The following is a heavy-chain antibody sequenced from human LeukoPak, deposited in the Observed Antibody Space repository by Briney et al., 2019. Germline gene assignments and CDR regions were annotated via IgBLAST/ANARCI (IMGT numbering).Heavy chain of an antibody. CDR2: IYYSGST. V-gene: IGHV4-59*08. Sequence: SETLSLACTVSGGSISSYYWSWIRQPPGKGLEWIGYIYYSGSTNYNPSLKSRVTISVDTSKNQFSLKLSSVTAEDTAVYYCARLRTTVTTNAFDIWGQGTMVTVSS. CDR3: ARLRTTVTTNAFDI. D-gene: IGHD4-17*01. J-gene: IGHJ3*02. CDR1: GGSISSYY.